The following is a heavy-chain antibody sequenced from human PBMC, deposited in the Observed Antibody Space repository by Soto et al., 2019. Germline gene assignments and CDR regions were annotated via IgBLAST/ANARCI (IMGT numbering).Heavy chain of an antibody. D-gene: IGHD1-7*01. CDR1: GGSISSGGYY. J-gene: IGHJ6*02. Sequence: SETLSLTCTVSGGSISSGGYYWSWIRQHPGKGLEWIGYIYYSGSTYYNPSLKSRVTISVDTSKNQFSLKLSSVTAADTAVYYCARDRKEELYFDYYYYYGMDVWGQGTTVTVSS. CDR3: ARDRKEELYFDYYYYYGMDV. CDR2: IYYSGST. V-gene: IGHV4-31*03.